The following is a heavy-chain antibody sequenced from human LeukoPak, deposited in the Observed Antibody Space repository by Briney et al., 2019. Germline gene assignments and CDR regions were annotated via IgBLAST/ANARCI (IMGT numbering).Heavy chain of an antibody. Sequence: PGGSLRLSCAASGFTFSDYYMSWIRQAPGKGLEWVSFIGSSGSGSIMYYTDSVKGRFTISRDNAKNSLFLQMNSLRAEDTAVYYCTGPVLGASASWGQGTLVTVSS. D-gene: IGHD1-26*01. V-gene: IGHV3-11*04. CDR3: TGPVLGASAS. CDR1: GFTFSDYY. J-gene: IGHJ5*02. CDR2: IGSSGSGSIM.